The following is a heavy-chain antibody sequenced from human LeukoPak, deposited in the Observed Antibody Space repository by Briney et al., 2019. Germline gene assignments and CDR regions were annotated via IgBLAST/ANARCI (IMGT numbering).Heavy chain of an antibody. J-gene: IGHJ5*02. D-gene: IGHD1-26*01. CDR3: AREGGSFEDWFDP. CDR2: ISYDGSNK. V-gene: IGHV3-30*03. Sequence: PGGSLRLSCAASGFTFSSYGMHWVRQAPGKGLEWVAVISYDGSNKYYADSVKGRFTISRDNSKNTLYLQMNSLRAEDTAVYYCAREGGSFEDWFDPWGQGTLVTVSS. CDR1: GFTFSSYG.